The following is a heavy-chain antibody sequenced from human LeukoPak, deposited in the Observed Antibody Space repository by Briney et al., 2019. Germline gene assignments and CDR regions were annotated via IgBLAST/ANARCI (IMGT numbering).Heavy chain of an antibody. D-gene: IGHD3-22*01. CDR1: GFTFSSYA. V-gene: IGHV3-23*01. J-gene: IGHJ4*02. CDR2: ISGSGGST. Sequence: GGSRRLSCAASGFTFSSYAMSWVRQAPGKGLEWVSAISGSGGSTYYVDSVKGRFTISRDNSKNTLYLQMNSLRAEDTAVYYCAKGLYYYDSSGALDYWGQGTLVTVSS. CDR3: AKGLYYYDSSGALDY.